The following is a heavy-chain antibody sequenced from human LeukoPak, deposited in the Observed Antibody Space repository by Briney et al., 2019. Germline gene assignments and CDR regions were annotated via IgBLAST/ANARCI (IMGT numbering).Heavy chain of an antibody. CDR3: ARARVLYYYDSSDAFDI. Sequence: PGGSLRLSCAASGFTFSSYAMSWVRQAPGKGLEWVSAISGSGGSTYYADSVKGRFTISRDNSKNTLYLQMNSLRAEDTAVYYCARARVLYYYDSSDAFDIGGQGTMVTVSS. J-gene: IGHJ3*02. CDR2: ISGSGGST. V-gene: IGHV3-23*01. D-gene: IGHD3-22*01. CDR1: GFTFSSYA.